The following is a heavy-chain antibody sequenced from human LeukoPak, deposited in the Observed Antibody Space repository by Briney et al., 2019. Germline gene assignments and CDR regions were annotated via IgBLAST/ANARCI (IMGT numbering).Heavy chain of an antibody. Sequence: SVKVSCKASGGTFSSYAISWVRQAPGQGLEWMGGIIPIFGTANYAQKFQGRVTITADKSTSTAYMELSSLRSEDTAVYYCASLRGIAVPKPMDVWGKGTTVTVSS. V-gene: IGHV1-69*06. J-gene: IGHJ6*04. CDR2: IIPIFGTA. CDR1: GGTFSSYA. D-gene: IGHD6-19*01. CDR3: ASLRGIAVPKPMDV.